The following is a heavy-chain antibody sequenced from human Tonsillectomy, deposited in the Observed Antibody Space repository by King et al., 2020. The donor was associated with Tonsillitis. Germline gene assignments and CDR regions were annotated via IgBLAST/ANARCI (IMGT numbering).Heavy chain of an antibody. J-gene: IGHJ5*02. Sequence: VQLQQWGAGLLKPSETLSLTCAVYGGSFSGYYWSWIRQPPGKGLEWIGEINHSGSTNYNPSLKSRVTISVDTSKNQFSLTLSSVTAAEPAVYYFARGYDFWSGYYTRPRGNWFDTWGQGTLVTVSS. V-gene: IGHV4-34*01. CDR2: INHSGST. D-gene: IGHD3-3*01. CDR3: ARGYDFWSGYYTRPRGNWFDT. CDR1: GGSFSGYY.